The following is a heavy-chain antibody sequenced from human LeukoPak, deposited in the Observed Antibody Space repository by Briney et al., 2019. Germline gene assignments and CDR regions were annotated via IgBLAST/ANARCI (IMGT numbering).Heavy chain of an antibody. J-gene: IGHJ4*02. CDR3: ARPLYSGSYYYFDY. CDR1: GYTFTSYG. V-gene: IGHV1-18*01. D-gene: IGHD1-26*01. Sequence: ASVKVSCKASGYTFTSYGISWVRQAPGQGLEWMGWISAYNGNTNYAQKLQGRVTMTTDTSTSTAYMELRSLRSDDTAVYYCARPLYSGSYYYFDYWRQGPLVTVSS. CDR2: ISAYNGNT.